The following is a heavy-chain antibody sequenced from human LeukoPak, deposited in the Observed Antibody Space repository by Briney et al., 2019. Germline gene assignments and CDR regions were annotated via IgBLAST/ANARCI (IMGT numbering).Heavy chain of an antibody. CDR2: ISAYNGNT. Sequence: GASVKVSCKASGYTFGSYSINWVRQAPGQGLEWMGWISAYNGNTNYAQKLQGRVTMTTDTSTSTAYMELRSLRSDDTAVYYCARGVGSAYYYVSDYWGQGTLVTVSS. CDR1: GYTFGSYS. D-gene: IGHD3-22*01. J-gene: IGHJ4*02. CDR3: ARGVGSAYYYVSDY. V-gene: IGHV1-18*01.